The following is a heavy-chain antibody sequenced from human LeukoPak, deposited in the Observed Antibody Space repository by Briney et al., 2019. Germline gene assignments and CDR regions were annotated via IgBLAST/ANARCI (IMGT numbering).Heavy chain of an antibody. CDR3: ARSRRGIYGSGSYYID. V-gene: IGHV4-59*01. CDR1: GGSISSYY. J-gene: IGHJ4*02. D-gene: IGHD3-10*01. Sequence: SETLSLTCTVSGGSISSYYWSWIRQPPGKGLEWNGHIYYSGSTNYNPSLKSRVTISVDTSKNQFSLKLSSVTAADTAVYYCARSRRGIYGSGSYYIDWGQGTLVTVSS. CDR2: IYYSGST.